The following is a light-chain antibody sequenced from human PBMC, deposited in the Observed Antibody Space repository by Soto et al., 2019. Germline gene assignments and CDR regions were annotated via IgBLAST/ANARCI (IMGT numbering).Light chain of an antibody. CDR1: QSVSSSSY. CDR2: GAS. Sequence: EIVLTQSPGTLSLSPGERATLSCRASQSVSSSSYLAWYQQKPGQAPRLLIYGASSRATGIPDRFSGSGSVTDFTLTISRLEPEDLAVYYCQQYGSSLTFGGGTKVEIK. CDR3: QQYGSSLT. J-gene: IGKJ4*01. V-gene: IGKV3-20*01.